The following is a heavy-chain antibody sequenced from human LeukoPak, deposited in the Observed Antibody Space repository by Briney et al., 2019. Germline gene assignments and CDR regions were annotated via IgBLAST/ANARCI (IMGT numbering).Heavy chain of an antibody. Sequence: AGGSLRLSCAASGFTFSDYYMSWIRQAPGKGLEWVSYISGSGHTIYYTDSVKGRFTISRDNSKNSLYLQMISLRAEATAVYYCASGSGGSYYFDYWGQGTLVTFSS. CDR1: GFTFSDYY. CDR2: ISGSGHTI. D-gene: IGHD2-15*01. J-gene: IGHJ4*02. V-gene: IGHV3-11*01. CDR3: ASGSGGSYYFDY.